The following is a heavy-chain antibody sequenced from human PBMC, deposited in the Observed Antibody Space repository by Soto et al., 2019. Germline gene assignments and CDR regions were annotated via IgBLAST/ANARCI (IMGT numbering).Heavy chain of an antibody. CDR3: ARGGYCSSTSCYYYGMDV. CDR2: IIPIFGTA. Sequence: SVKVSCKASGGIFSSYAISWVRQAPGQGLEWMGGIIPIFGTANYAQKFQGRVTITADKSTSTAYMELSSLRSEDTAVYYCARGGYCSSTSCYYYGMDVWGQGTTVTVSS. CDR1: GGIFSSYA. D-gene: IGHD2-2*01. V-gene: IGHV1-69*06. J-gene: IGHJ6*02.